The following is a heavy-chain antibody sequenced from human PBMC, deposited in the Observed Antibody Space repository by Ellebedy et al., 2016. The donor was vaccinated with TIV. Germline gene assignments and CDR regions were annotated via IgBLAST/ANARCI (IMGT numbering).Heavy chain of an antibody. V-gene: IGHV1-2*02. D-gene: IGHD5-12*01. J-gene: IGHJ4*02. Sequence: ASVKVSCXASGYTFTGYYMHWVRQAPGQGLEWMGWINPNSGGTNYAQKFQGRVTMTRDTSISTAYMELSRLRSDDTAVYYCAAWGSGYSGYRNVTEYFDYWGQGTLVTVSS. CDR3: AAWGSGYSGYRNVTEYFDY. CDR2: INPNSGGT. CDR1: GYTFTGYY.